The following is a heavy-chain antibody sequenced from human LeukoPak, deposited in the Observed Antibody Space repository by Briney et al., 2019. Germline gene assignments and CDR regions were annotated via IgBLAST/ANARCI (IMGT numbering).Heavy chain of an antibody. CDR2: ISGSGTP. J-gene: IGHJ4*02. V-gene: IGHV3-23*01. CDR3: AKSDQVINTAINF. D-gene: IGHD5-18*01. CDR1: GFTFSSYA. Sequence: GGSLRLSCAASGFTFSSYAMSWVRLAPGKGLEWVSVISGSGTPHYAGSVKGRFTISRDNSKNTLYLQLNSLRAEDTAVYYCAKSDQVINTAINFWGQGTLVTVSS.